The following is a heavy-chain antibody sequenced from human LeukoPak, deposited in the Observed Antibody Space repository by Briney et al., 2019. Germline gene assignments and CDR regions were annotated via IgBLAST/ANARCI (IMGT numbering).Heavy chain of an antibody. CDR2: IDPSDSYT. Sequence: GESLKISCKGSGYSFTTYWIGWVRQMPGKGPEWMGRIDPSDSYTNHSPSFQGHVTISADKSISTAYLQWSSLKASDTAMYYCARHSDCSGVSCYSGFGYWGQGTLVTVSS. V-gene: IGHV5-10-1*01. CDR3: ARHSDCSGVSCYSGFGY. D-gene: IGHD2-15*01. J-gene: IGHJ4*02. CDR1: GYSFTTYW.